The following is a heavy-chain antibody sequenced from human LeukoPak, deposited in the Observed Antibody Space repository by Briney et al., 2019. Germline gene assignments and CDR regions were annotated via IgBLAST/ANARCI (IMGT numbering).Heavy chain of an antibody. Sequence: GASVKVSCKASGYTFTSYGISWVRQAPGQGLEWMGWISAYNGNTNYAQKLQGRVTMTTDTSTSTAYMELRSLRSDDTAVYYCARAIPGCSSTSCVDAFDIWGQGTIVTVSS. CDR3: ARAIPGCSSTSCVDAFDI. J-gene: IGHJ3*02. CDR1: GYTFTSYG. V-gene: IGHV1-18*01. D-gene: IGHD2-2*01. CDR2: ISAYNGNT.